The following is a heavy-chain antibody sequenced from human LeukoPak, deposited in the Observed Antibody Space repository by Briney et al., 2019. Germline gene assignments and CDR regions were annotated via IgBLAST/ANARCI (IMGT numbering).Heavy chain of an antibody. D-gene: IGHD3-22*01. V-gene: IGHV3-30*18. J-gene: IGHJ4*02. CDR3: AKDATPQSLSSGYYYIGIDY. CDR2: ISYDGSNK. CDR1: GFTFSSYG. Sequence: HPGGSLRLSCAASGFTFSSYGMHWVRQAPGKGLEWVAIISYDGSNKYYADSVKGRITISRDNSKNTLYLQMNSLRAEDTAVYYCAKDATPQSLSSGYYYIGIDYWGQGTLVTVSS.